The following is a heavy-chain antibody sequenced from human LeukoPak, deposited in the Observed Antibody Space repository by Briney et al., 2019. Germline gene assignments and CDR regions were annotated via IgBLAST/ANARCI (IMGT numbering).Heavy chain of an antibody. J-gene: IGHJ4*02. CDR3: ASVRCSATSCYEFYFDY. CDR1: GGSISSSSYY. CDR2: IYYSGST. V-gene: IGHV4-39*07. D-gene: IGHD2-2*01. Sequence: NPSETLSLTCTVSGGSISSSSYYWGWIRQPPGKGLEWIGSIYYSGSTYYNPSLKSRVTISVDTSKNQFSLKLSSVTAADTAVYYCASVRCSATSCYEFYFDYWGQGTLVTVSS.